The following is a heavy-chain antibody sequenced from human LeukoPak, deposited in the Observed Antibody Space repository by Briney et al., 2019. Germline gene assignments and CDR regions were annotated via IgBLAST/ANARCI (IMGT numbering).Heavy chain of an antibody. D-gene: IGHD2-21*02. CDR1: GFTFSSYG. Sequence: PGGSLRLSCAASGFTFSSYGMNWVRQAPGKGPEWISYISRSGSTIYYADSVEGRFTISRDNAKNSLYLQMSSLGAEDTAIYYCSRDRGGGDIYFDYWGQGTLVTVSS. CDR2: ISRSGSTI. V-gene: IGHV3-48*03. J-gene: IGHJ4*02. CDR3: SRDRGGGDIYFDY.